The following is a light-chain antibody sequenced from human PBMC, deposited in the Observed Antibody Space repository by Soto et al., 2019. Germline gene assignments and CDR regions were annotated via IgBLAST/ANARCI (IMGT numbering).Light chain of an antibody. CDR3: QQYNNFWT. CDR1: QSISSW. CDR2: DAS. Sequence: DIQMTQSPSTLSASVGDRVTITCRASQSISSWLAWYQQKPGKAPKLLIYDASYLERGVPSRFSGSGSGTEFPLTISSLQPDDLATYYCQQYNNFWTFDQGTKVEI. J-gene: IGKJ1*01. V-gene: IGKV1-5*01.